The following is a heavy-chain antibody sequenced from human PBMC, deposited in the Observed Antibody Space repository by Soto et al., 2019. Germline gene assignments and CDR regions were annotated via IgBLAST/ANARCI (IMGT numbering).Heavy chain of an antibody. CDR1: GGSISSGGYY. J-gene: IGHJ4*02. D-gene: IGHD1-26*01. CDR2: IYNSGST. V-gene: IGHV4-31*03. Sequence: PSETLSLTCTVSGGSISSGGYYWSWIRQHPGKGLEWIGYIYNSGSTYYNPSLKSRVTISVDTSNNQFSLKLRSVTAADTAVYYCARVLFSGFDYWGQGTLVTVSS. CDR3: ARVLFSGFDY.